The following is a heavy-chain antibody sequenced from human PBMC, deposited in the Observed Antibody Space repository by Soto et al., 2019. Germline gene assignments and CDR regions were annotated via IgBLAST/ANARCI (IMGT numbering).Heavy chain of an antibody. Sequence: QITLKESGPTLVKPTQTLTLTCTFSGFSVSTSGVGVGWIRQPPGKALEWLALIYWDDDKRYRSSLKSRLTITKDTSKNQVVLRMTNMDSVDTATYYCAHRQTTGTTADAFDIWGQGTLVTISS. V-gene: IGHV2-5*02. CDR3: AHRQTTGTTADAFDI. CDR2: IYWDDDK. CDR1: GFSVSTSGVG. D-gene: IGHD1-1*01. J-gene: IGHJ3*02.